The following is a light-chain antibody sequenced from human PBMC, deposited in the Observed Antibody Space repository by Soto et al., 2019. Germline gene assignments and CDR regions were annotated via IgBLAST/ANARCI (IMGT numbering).Light chain of an antibody. CDR2: EVT. Sequence: QSALTQPPSPAGSLGQSCTISGTGTTSAVGGYNYVSGHQQHQGKAPKVMIYEVTKRPPGVPDRFSGSKSGNTASLTVSGLQAEDEADYYCSSFAGGGNPVLLGGGTKVTVL. V-gene: IGLV2-8*01. J-gene: IGLJ2*01. CDR1: TSAVGGYNY. CDR3: SSFAGGGNPVL.